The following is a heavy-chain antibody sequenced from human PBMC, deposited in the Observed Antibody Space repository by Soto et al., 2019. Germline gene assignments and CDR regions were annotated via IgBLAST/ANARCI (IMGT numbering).Heavy chain of an antibody. CDR3: ASGRGYCDGNTCSCFDYFQH. D-gene: IGHD2-21*01. V-gene: IGHV3-30*03. CDR2: ISYDGRNT. CDR1: GLTFNSYG. J-gene: IGHJ1*01. Sequence: QVQLVESGGGVGQPGTSRTIYCAVSGLTFNSYGMNWVRLAPGKGLEWVTGISYDGRNTFYSESVKGRFTVSRDNSKNTGYLQMNSLRPEDTAVYYCASGRGYCDGNTCSCFDYFQHWGQGALVTVSS.